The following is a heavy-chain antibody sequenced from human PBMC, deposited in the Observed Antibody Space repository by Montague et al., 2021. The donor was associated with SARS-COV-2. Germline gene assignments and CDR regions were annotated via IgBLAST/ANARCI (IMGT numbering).Heavy chain of an antibody. D-gene: IGHD5-18*01. V-gene: IGHV4-39*01. J-gene: IGHJ4*02. Sequence: SETLSLTCTVTGGPISGSSYYWGWIRQSPGKGLEWIGSVYYSGSTYYXPSLKSRVTISVDTSKNQFSLKLSSVTAADTALYYCARRGCSYGWGDWGQGTMVTVSS. CDR2: VYYSGST. CDR3: ARRGCSYGWGD. CDR1: GGPISGSSYY.